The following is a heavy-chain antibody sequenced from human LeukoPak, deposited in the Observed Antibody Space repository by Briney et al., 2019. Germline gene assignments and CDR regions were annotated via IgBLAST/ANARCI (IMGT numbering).Heavy chain of an antibody. D-gene: IGHD6-19*01. CDR1: GFTFSNYA. J-gene: IGHJ4*02. V-gene: IGHV3-23*01. CDR3: PKVSDGIGCYRGFDY. Sequence: GGSLRLSCAASGFTFSNYAMSWVRQAPGKGLEWVSVIGGSGATTFYADSVKGRCTISRDNSKNTLYLQMNSLRTEDTAIYFCPKVSDGIGCYRGFDYWGQGALVTVSS. CDR2: IGGSGATT.